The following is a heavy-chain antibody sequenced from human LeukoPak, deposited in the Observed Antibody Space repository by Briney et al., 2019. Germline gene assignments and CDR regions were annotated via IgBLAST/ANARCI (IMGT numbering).Heavy chain of an antibody. CDR2: ISGSGGST. CDR1: GFTFSSYA. V-gene: IGHV3-23*01. J-gene: IGHJ4*02. CDR3: AKVWRFLEWLTFDY. Sequence: GGSLRLSFAASGFTFSSYAMSWVRKAPGKGLEWVSAISGSGGSTYYADSVKGRFTISRDNSRNTLYLQMNSLRAEDTAVYYCAKVWRFLEWLTFDYWGQGTLVTVSS. D-gene: IGHD3-3*01.